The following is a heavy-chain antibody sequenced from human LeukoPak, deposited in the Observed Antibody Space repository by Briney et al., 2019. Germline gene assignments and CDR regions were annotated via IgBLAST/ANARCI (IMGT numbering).Heavy chain of an antibody. J-gene: IGHJ4*02. V-gene: IGHV3-23*01. CDR2: ISNSGAST. CDR1: GFTFTTYA. Sequence: GGSLRLSCAASGFTFTTYAMGWVRQAPGKGLKWVSAISNSGASTYYADSVKGRFTISRDNSKNTLYLQMNNLRAEDTAVYYCAKGTYTTSPLWFDYWGQGTLVTVSS. D-gene: IGHD6-6*01. CDR3: AKGTYTTSPLWFDY.